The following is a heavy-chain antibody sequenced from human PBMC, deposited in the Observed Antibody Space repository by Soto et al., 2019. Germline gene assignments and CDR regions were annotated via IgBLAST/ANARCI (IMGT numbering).Heavy chain of an antibody. CDR3: SRRGDGMYV. CDR2: INVGNGNT. CDR1: GYTFTNYA. Sequence: QVQLVQSGAEEKKPGASVKVSCKASGYTFTNYAMHWVRQAPGQRLEWMGWINVGNGNTKYSQKFQGRVTITRDTSASTADMELSSLRSEDTAVSYCSRRGDGMYVWGQVITVTV. D-gene: IGHD3-10*01. J-gene: IGHJ6*02. V-gene: IGHV1-3*05.